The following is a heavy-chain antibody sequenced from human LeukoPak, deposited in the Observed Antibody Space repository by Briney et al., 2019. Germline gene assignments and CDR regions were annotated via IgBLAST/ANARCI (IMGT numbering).Heavy chain of an antibody. J-gene: IGHJ3*02. CDR2: INSDGSST. V-gene: IGHV3-74*01. CDR3: ARGPGAFDI. Sequence: PGGSLRLSCVASGFMFSSYWMNWVRQAPGKGLVWVSRINSDGSSTSYADSVTGRFTISRDNAKNTLFLQMNSLRAEDTAVYYCARGPGAFDIWGQGTMVTVSS. CDR1: GFMFSSYW. D-gene: IGHD2-2*01.